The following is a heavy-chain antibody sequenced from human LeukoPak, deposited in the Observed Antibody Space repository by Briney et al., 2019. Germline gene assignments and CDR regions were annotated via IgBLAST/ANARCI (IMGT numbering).Heavy chain of an antibody. V-gene: IGHV1-18*01. J-gene: IGHJ4*02. CDR3: ARGYSSYDFQLGH. D-gene: IGHD5-12*01. Sequence: ASVKVSCKASGYTFASFGITWVRQAPGQGLEWMGWINTHNGDTNYAQKLQGRVTMTTDTSTSTAYMELRSLRSDDTAVYYCARGYSSYDFQLGHWGQGTLVTVSS. CDR1: GYTFASFG. CDR2: INTHNGDT.